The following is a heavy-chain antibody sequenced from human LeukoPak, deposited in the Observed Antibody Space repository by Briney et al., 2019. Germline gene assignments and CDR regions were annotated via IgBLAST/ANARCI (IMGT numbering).Heavy chain of an antibody. CDR2: ISWNSGSI. V-gene: IGHV3-9*01. J-gene: IGHJ4*02. CDR3: AKDIEYSSGWYGGSFDY. Sequence: GGSLRLSCAASGFTFDDYAMHWVRQAPGKGLEWVSGISWNSGSIGYADPVKGRFTISRDNAKNSLYLQMNSLRAEDTALYYCAKDIEYSSGWYGGSFDYWGQGTLVTVSS. CDR1: GFTFDDYA. D-gene: IGHD6-19*01.